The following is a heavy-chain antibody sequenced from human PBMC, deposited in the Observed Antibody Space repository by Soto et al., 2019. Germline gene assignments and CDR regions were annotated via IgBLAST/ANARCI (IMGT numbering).Heavy chain of an antibody. CDR3: AREEECISTSCYSDYYYGMDV. J-gene: IGHJ6*02. CDR1: EGTFSSYA. V-gene: IGHV1-69*12. D-gene: IGHD2-2*01. Sequence: QVQLVQSGAEVKKPGASVKVSCKASEGTFSSYAISWVRQAPGQGLEWMGGIIPIFGTANYAHKFHGRVTITADESTSTAYMELSSLRSEDTAVYYCAREEECISTSCYSDYYYGMDVWGQGTTVIVSS. CDR2: IIPIFGTA.